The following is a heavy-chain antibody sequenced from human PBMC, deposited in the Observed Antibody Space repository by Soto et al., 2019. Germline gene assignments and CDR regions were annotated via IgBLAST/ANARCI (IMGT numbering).Heavy chain of an antibody. Sequence: QVQLVQSGAEVKKPGSSVKVSCKASGGTFSSYAISWVRQAPGQGLEWMGGIIPIFGTANYAQKFQGRVTITADESTSTAYMELSSLRSEDTAVYYCARHYGDYLPYNYYGMDVWGQGTTVTVSS. CDR3: ARHYGDYLPYNYYGMDV. CDR1: GGTFSSYA. J-gene: IGHJ6*02. D-gene: IGHD4-17*01. CDR2: IIPIFGTA. V-gene: IGHV1-69*01.